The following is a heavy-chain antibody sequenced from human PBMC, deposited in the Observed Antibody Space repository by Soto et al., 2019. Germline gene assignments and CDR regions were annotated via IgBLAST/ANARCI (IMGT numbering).Heavy chain of an antibody. V-gene: IGHV3-53*01. J-gene: IGHJ4*02. CDR3: ARENSYPYFDY. CDR1: GFTVSSNY. D-gene: IGHD5-18*01. CDR2: IYSSGST. Sequence: GGSLRLSCADSGFTVSSNYMSWVRQAPGKGLQWVSVIYSSGSTYYADSVKGRFTISRDNSKNTLYLQMNSLRVEDTAVYYCARENSYPYFDYWGQGTQVTVSS.